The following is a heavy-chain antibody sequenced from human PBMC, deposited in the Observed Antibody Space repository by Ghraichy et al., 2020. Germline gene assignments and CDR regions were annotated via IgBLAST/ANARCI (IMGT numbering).Heavy chain of an antibody. V-gene: IGHV3-30*04. Sequence: GESLNISCAASGFTFSSYAMHWVRQAPGKGLEWVAVISYDGSNKYYADSVKGRFTISRDNSKNTLYLQMNSLRAEDTAVYYCARDANDGVVIIFPPWFDPWGQGTLVTVSS. CDR3: ARDANDGVVIIFPPWFDP. J-gene: IGHJ5*02. D-gene: IGHD3-3*01. CDR2: ISYDGSNK. CDR1: GFTFSSYA.